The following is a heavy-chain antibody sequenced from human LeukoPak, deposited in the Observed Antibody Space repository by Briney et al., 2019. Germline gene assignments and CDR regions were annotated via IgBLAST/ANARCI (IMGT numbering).Heavy chain of an antibody. V-gene: IGHV3-30-3*01. D-gene: IGHD6-13*01. Sequence: PGGSLRLSCAASGFTFSTYAMHWVRQAPGKGLEWVAVISYDGSNEYYADSVKGRFTISRDNSKNTLYLQMNSQRAEDTAVYYCARDNREQQLVPPTFDYWGQGTLVTVSS. CDR2: ISYDGSNE. CDR1: GFTFSTYA. CDR3: ARDNREQQLVPPTFDY. J-gene: IGHJ4*02.